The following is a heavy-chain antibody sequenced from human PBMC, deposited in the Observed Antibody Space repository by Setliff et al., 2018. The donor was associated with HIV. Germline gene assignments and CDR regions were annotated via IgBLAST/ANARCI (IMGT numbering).Heavy chain of an antibody. CDR3: TRGLVAATPPWLQSAFDI. V-gene: IGHV3-49*04. D-gene: IGHD2-15*01. J-gene: IGHJ3*02. CDR1: GFTFGDYV. Sequence: GGSLRLSCTASGFTFGDYVMSWVRQAPGKGLEWVGFIRSKAYGGTIEYAASVKGRFTISRDDSKSIAYLQMNSLKTEDTAVYYCTRGLVAATPPWLQSAFDIWGKGTMVTVSS. CDR2: IRSKAYGGTI.